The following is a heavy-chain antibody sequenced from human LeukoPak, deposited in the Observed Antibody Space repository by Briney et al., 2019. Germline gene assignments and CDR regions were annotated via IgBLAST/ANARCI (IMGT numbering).Heavy chain of an antibody. Sequence: TGGSLRLSCAASGFTFSSYSMNWVRQAPGKGLEWVSSISSSSSYIYYADSVKGRFTISRDNAKNSLYLQMNSLRAEDTAVYYCAREGSNNYSRTFDYWGQGTLVTVSS. CDR1: GFTFSSYS. CDR3: AREGSNNYSRTFDY. J-gene: IGHJ4*02. V-gene: IGHV3-21*01. CDR2: ISSSSSYI. D-gene: IGHD4-11*01.